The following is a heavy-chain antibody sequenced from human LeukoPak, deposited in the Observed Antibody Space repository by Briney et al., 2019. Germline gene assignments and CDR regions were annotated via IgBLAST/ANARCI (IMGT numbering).Heavy chain of an antibody. CDR2: IYASGST. CDR3: ATESEGNFGLSRFDP. CDR1: GASISSGNYY. Sequence: SETLSLTCTVAGASISSGNYYWSWLRHPAGKGLEWIGRIYASGSTNYNPSLKTRVTISVATSKHQFTRTLSSVTAAETAAYPCATESEGNFGLSRFDPWGQGTLVTVSS. V-gene: IGHV4-61*02. J-gene: IGHJ5*02. D-gene: IGHD3-3*01.